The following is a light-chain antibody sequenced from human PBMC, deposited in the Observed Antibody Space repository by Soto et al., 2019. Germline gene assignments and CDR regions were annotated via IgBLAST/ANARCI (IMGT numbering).Light chain of an antibody. J-gene: IGLJ2*01. CDR2: VDS. Sequence: SYELTQPPSVSVAPGQTARITCGGNNIGSKSVNWYQQKPGQAPVLVVYVDSDRPSGIPERFSGSNSGNTATLTISRVEVGDEADYYCQVWDSSSDHPVVFGGGTKLTVL. CDR1: NIGSKS. V-gene: IGLV3-21*02. CDR3: QVWDSSSDHPVV.